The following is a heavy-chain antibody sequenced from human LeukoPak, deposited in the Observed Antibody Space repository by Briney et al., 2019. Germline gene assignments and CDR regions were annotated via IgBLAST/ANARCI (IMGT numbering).Heavy chain of an antibody. Sequence: SETLSLTCTVSGGSISSYYWSWIRQPPGKGLEWIGYIYYSGNTNYNPSLKSRVTISVDTSKNQFSLKLSSVTAADTAVYYCARLGVLTGYRYYYGMDVWGQGTTVTVSS. V-gene: IGHV4-59*01. CDR2: IYYSGNT. CDR1: GGSISSYY. J-gene: IGHJ6*02. D-gene: IGHD3-9*01. CDR3: ARLGVLTGYRYYYGMDV.